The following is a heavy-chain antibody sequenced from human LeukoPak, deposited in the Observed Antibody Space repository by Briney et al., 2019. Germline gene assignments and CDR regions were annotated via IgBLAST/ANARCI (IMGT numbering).Heavy chain of an antibody. Sequence: GESLKISCKGSGYSFTSYWIGWVRQMPGKGLEWMGIIYPGDSDTRYSPSFQGQVTISADKSISTAYLQWSSLKASDTAMYYCARLQEDSSGWYINWYFDLWGRGTLVTVSS. D-gene: IGHD6-19*01. CDR3: ARLQEDSSGWYINWYFDL. CDR1: GYSFTSYW. V-gene: IGHV5-51*01. J-gene: IGHJ2*01. CDR2: IYPGDSDT.